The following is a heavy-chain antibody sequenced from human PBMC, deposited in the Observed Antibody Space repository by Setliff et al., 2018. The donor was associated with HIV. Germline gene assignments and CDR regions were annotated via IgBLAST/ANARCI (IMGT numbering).Heavy chain of an antibody. CDR1: GFTFTNYW. D-gene: IGHD5-18*01. J-gene: IGHJ4*02. Sequence: PGGSLKLSCAASGFTFTNYWMTWVRQAPGKGLEWVATIKQDGNEKYYVDAVKGRFTISRDNSKNTLYLQMNSLRAEDTAVYYCAKGSLPSGYSYGFFDYWGQGTLVTVSS. V-gene: IGHV3-7*01. CDR3: AKGSLPSGYSYGFFDY. CDR2: IKQDGNEK.